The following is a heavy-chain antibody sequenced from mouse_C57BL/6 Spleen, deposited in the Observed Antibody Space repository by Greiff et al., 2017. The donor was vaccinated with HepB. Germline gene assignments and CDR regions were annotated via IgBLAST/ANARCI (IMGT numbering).Heavy chain of an antibody. CDR2: IRLKSDNYAT. D-gene: IGHD1-1*01. Sequence: DVMLVESGGGLVQPGGSMKLSCVASGFTFSNYWMNWVRQSPEKGLEWVAQIRLKSDNYATHYAESVKGRFTISRDDSKSSVYLQMNSLRAEDTGIYYCTGGGIYGFDYWGQGTTLTVSS. CDR3: TGGGIYGFDY. V-gene: IGHV6-3*01. J-gene: IGHJ2*01. CDR1: GFTFSNYW.